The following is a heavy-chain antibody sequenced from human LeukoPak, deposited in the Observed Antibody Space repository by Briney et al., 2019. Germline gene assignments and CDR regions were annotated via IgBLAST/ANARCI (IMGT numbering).Heavy chain of an antibody. CDR3: ARARWLVTGGDY. CDR1: GFTFSSYW. D-gene: IGHD4-23*01. Sequence: PGGSLRLSCAASGFTFSSYWMIWVRQAPGKGLEWVANIKQDGSEKYYVDSVKGRFTISRDNAKNSLHLQMNSLRAGDTAVYYCARARWLVTGGDYWGQGTLVTVSS. V-gene: IGHV3-7*01. CDR2: IKQDGSEK. J-gene: IGHJ4*02.